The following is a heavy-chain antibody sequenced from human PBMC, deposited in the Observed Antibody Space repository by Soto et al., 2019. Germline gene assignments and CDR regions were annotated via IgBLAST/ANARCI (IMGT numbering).Heavy chain of an antibody. V-gene: IGHV3-30*18. CDR1: GFTFSSYG. D-gene: IGHD3-10*01. CDR2: ISYDGSNK. CDR3: AKDPRGSGSHYGIYNFRYYYYGMDV. Sequence: PVGSLRLSCAASGFTFSSYGMHWVRQAPGKGLEWVAVISYDGSNKYYADSVKGRFTISRDNSKNTLYLQMNSLRAEDTAVYYCAKDPRGSGSHYGIYNFRYYYYGMDVWGQGTTVTVSS. J-gene: IGHJ6*02.